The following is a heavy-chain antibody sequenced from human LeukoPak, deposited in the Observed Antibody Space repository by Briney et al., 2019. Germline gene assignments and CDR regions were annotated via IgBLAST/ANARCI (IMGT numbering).Heavy chain of an antibody. CDR3: VRTPGYCSGTSCYIGY. J-gene: IGHJ4*02. CDR1: GGSISSGDSS. V-gene: IGHV4-30-4*01. CDR2: IYSSGDT. D-gene: IGHD2-2*02. Sequence: SETLSLTCTVSGGSISSGDSSWSWIRQPPGKGLEWIGYIYSSGDTYYNPSLKSRVTISVDTSKNQFSLRLSSVTAADTAVYYCVRTPGYCSGTSCYIGYWGQGTLVTVSS.